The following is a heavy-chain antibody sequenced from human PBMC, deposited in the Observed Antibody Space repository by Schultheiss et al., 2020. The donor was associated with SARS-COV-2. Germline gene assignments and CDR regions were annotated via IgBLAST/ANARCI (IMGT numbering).Heavy chain of an antibody. V-gene: IGHV3-21*01. J-gene: IGHJ2*01. Sequence: GGSLRLSCAASGFTFSSYSMNWVRQAPGKGLEWVSSISSSSSYIYYADSVKGRFTISRENAKKSLYLQMNSLRAGDTAVYYCARVTTATTFFWYFDLWGRGTLVTVSS. CDR3: ARVTTATTFFWYFDL. CDR2: ISSSSSYI. CDR1: GFTFSSYS. D-gene: IGHD4-11*01.